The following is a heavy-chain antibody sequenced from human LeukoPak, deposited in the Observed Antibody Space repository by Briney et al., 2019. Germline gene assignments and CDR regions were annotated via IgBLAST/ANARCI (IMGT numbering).Heavy chain of an antibody. Sequence: PGGSLRLSCASSAFTFSYYWMNSVRQAPGKGLDWVASIKQDGSEKYYVVSVKGLFTISRDNAESSLYLQMYTLRAEDTAVYFCLRDRGYSTYDCWGQGTLVTVSS. CDR2: IKQDGSEK. D-gene: IGHD6-13*01. V-gene: IGHV3-7*01. CDR1: AFTFSYYW. CDR3: LRDRGYSTYDC. J-gene: IGHJ4*02.